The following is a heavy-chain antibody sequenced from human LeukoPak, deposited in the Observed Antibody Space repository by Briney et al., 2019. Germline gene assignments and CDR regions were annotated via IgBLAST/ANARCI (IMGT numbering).Heavy chain of an antibody. J-gene: IGHJ5*02. V-gene: IGHV3-23*01. Sequence: GGSLRLSCAASGFTFSSYAMSWVRQAPGKGLEWVSAISGSGGSTYYADSVKGRFTISRDNSKNTLYLQMNSLRAEDTAVYYCAREGVTYGDYRAWFDPWGQGTLVTVSS. CDR1: GFTFSSYA. CDR3: AREGVTYGDYRAWFDP. D-gene: IGHD4-17*01. CDR2: ISGSGGST.